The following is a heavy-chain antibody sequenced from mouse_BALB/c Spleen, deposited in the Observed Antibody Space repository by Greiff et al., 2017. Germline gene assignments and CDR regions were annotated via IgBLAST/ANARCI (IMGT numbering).Heavy chain of an antibody. Sequence: LQQPGSELVRPGASVKLSCKASGYTFTSYWMHWVKQRPGQGLEWIGNIYPGSGSTKYDEKFKSKATLTVDTSSSTAYMQLSSLTSEDSAVYYCTLLRLRGDYWGQGTSVTVSS. CDR1: GYTFTSYW. CDR2: IYPGSGST. CDR3: TLLRLRGDY. D-gene: IGHD1-2*01. J-gene: IGHJ4*01. V-gene: IGHV1S22*01.